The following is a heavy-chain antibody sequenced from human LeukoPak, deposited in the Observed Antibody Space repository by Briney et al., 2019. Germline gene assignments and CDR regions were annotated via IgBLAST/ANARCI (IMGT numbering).Heavy chain of an antibody. CDR2: ISSSSSTT. Sequence: GGSLRLSCAASGFTFSSYSMNWVRQAPGKGLEWGSYISSSSSTTYYADSVKGRFTISRDNAKNSLYLQMNSLRAEDTAVYYCARDRGVVVPAADYWGQGTLVTVSS. CDR3: ARDRGVVVPAADY. V-gene: IGHV3-48*01. D-gene: IGHD2-2*01. CDR1: GFTFSSYS. J-gene: IGHJ4*02.